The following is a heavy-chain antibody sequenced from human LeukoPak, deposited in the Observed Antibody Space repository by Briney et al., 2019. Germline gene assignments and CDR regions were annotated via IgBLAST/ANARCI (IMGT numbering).Heavy chain of an antibody. CDR3: ARGGNGYYWAFDI. CDR1: GFSVSSNY. CDR2: LYSGGTT. D-gene: IGHD3-22*01. J-gene: IGHJ3*02. Sequence: GGSLRLSCAASGFSVSSNYMSWVRQAPGKELEWVSLLYSGGTTSYPASVKGRFTISRHDSKNTLYLQMNSLGAEDTAVYYCARGGNGYYWAFDIWGQGTMVTVSS. V-gene: IGHV3-53*04.